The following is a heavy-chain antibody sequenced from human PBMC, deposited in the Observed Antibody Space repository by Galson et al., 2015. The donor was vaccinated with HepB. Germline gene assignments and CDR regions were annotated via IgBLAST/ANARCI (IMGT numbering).Heavy chain of an antibody. CDR2: IIPIFGTA. J-gene: IGHJ6*02. Sequence: SVKVSCKASGGTFSSYAISWVRQAPGQGLEWMGGIIPIFGTANYAQKFQGRVTITADESTSTAYMELSSLRSEDTAVYYCARDRGDGYNLKNGMDVWGQGTTVTVSS. CDR3: ARDRGDGYNLKNGMDV. D-gene: IGHD5-24*01. CDR1: GGTFSSYA. V-gene: IGHV1-69*13.